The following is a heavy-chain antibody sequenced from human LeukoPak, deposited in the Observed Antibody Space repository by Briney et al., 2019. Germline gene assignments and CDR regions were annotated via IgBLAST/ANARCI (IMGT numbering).Heavy chain of an antibody. CDR1: GLSFNSCG. D-gene: IGHD6-13*01. V-gene: IGHV3-30*03. J-gene: IGHJ4*02. CDR2: ISYDGSNK. Sequence: PGGSLRLSCAASGLSFNSCGMHWVRQAPGKGLEWVAVISYDGSNKYYADSVKGRFTISRDNSKNTLYLQMNSLRAEDTAVYYCEGGAAAGNGDYWGQGTLVTVSS. CDR3: EGGAAAGNGDY.